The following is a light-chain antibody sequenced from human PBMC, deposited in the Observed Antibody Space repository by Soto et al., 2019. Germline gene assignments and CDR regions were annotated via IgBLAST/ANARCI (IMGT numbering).Light chain of an antibody. Sequence: SYELTQPPSMSVAPGKTARITCGGNNIGSKSVHWYQQKPGQAPVLVIYYDSDRPSGIPERFSRSNSGNTATLTISRVEAGDEADYYCQVWDSSSDHDVVFGGGAKLTVL. CDR3: QVWDSSSDHDVV. J-gene: IGLJ2*01. V-gene: IGLV3-21*04. CDR1: NIGSKS. CDR2: YDS.